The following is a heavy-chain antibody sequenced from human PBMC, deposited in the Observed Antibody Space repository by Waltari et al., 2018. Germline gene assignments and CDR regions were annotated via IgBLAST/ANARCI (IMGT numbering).Heavy chain of an antibody. D-gene: IGHD6-19*01. CDR3: ATSGWYCFDY. Sequence: EVQVVESGGGLVQRGGYLRLSCADAGFTHSSFWMNWGRQTPGKGLEWVAGIKQDGSEKYYADSVKGRFTISRDNAKNSLYLQMNSLRAEDTAVYYCATSGWYCFDYWGQGTLVTVSS. CDR2: IKQDGSEK. J-gene: IGHJ4*02. CDR1: GFTHSSFW. V-gene: IGHV3-7*01.